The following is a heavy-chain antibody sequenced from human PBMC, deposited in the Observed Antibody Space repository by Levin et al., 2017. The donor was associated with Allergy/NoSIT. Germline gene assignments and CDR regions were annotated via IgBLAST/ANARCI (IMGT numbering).Heavy chain of an antibody. CDR3: ARVGFDSSAWYRIEY. CDR2: IKQDGTEK. Sequence: GGSLRLSCSTSGFTFSNYWMTWVRQAPGKGLEWVANIKQDGTEKYYVDSVKGRFTISRDNAKNSLYLQMNSLTDEDTAVYYCARVGFDSSAWYRIEYWGQGTLVTVSS. D-gene: IGHD6-19*01. J-gene: IGHJ4*02. V-gene: IGHV3-7*01. CDR1: GFTFSNYW.